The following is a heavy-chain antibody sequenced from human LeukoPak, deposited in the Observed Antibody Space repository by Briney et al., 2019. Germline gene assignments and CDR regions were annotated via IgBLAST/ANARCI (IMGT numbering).Heavy chain of an antibody. CDR1: GHIFTSYD. CDR3: AREDYYDSGSFDP. Sequence: GASVKVSCKASGHIFTSYDINWVRRATGQGLEWMGWMNPNSGNTAYAQKFQGRVTMTRNTSISTAYMELSSLRSEDTAVYYCAREDYYDSGSFDPWGQGTLVTVSS. D-gene: IGHD3-22*01. V-gene: IGHV1-8*02. CDR2: MNPNSGNT. J-gene: IGHJ5*02.